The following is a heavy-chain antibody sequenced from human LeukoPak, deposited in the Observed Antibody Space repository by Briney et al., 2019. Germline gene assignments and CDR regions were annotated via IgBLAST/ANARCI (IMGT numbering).Heavy chain of an antibody. CDR2: VDPEDGET. J-gene: IGHJ4*02. CDR1: GYTFTDYY. V-gene: IGHV1-69-2*01. D-gene: IGHD3-10*01. CDR3: ASVPGPSFRYYFDH. Sequence: ATVRLSCKLSGYTFTDYYMHWVQQAPEKGLEWVGLVDPEDGETIYAEKFQDRVTITADPSTDTTYMELSSLRSEDTAVYYCASVPGPSFRYYFDHWGQGTLVTVSS.